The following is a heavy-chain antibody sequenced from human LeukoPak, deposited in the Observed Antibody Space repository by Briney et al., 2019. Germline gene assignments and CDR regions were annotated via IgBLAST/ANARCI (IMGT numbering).Heavy chain of an antibody. CDR3: ARPYGDYYFDY. CDR2: IWYGGSNK. V-gene: IGHV3-33*01. CDR1: GFAFNSFA. D-gene: IGHD4-17*01. Sequence: GGSLRLSCAASGFAFNSFAMHWVRQAPGKGLEWVAVIWYGGSNKYYADSVKGRFTISRDNSKNTVYLQMNSLRAEDSAIYYCARPYGDYYFDYWGQGTLVTVSS. J-gene: IGHJ4*02.